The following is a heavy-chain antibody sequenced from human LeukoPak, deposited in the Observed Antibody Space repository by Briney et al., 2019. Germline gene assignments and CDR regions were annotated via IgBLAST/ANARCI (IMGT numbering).Heavy chain of an antibody. D-gene: IGHD6-13*01. CDR1: GGSIGSYY. V-gene: IGHV4-59*12. CDR3: ARAAYSSSGFGY. J-gene: IGHJ4*02. CDR2: IYYSGST. Sequence: PSETLSFTCTVSGGSIGSYYWSWIRQPPGKGLEWIGYIYYSGSTNHNPSLKSRVTISVDTSKNQFSLKLSSVTAADTAVYYCARAAYSSSGFGYWGQGTLVTVSS.